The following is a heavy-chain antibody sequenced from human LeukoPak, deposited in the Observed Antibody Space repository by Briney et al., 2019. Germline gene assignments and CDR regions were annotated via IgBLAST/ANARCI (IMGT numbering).Heavy chain of an antibody. CDR1: GLSVSSNF. CDR3: ARAEYYYDSSGYYY. Sequence: GGSLRLSCAATGLSVSSNFMSWVRQAPGKGLEWVSVIYGGGSTYNADSVKGRFTISRDTPKNTLYLQMNSLRAEDTAVYYCARAEYYYDSSGYYYWGQGTLVTVSS. J-gene: IGHJ4*02. D-gene: IGHD3-22*01. CDR2: IYGGGST. V-gene: IGHV3-53*01.